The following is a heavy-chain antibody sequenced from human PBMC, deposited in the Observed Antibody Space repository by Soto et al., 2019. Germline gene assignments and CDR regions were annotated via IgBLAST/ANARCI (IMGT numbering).Heavy chain of an antibody. D-gene: IGHD2-21*02. V-gene: IGHV3-30-3*01. CDR3: ARHTVVTPVAFDI. Sequence: GGSLRLSCAASGFTFSSYAMHWVRQAPGKGLEWVAVISYDGSNKYYADSVKGRFTISRDNSKNTLYLQMNSLRAEDTAVYYCARHTVVTPVAFDIWGQGTRVTVPS. CDR1: GFTFSSYA. J-gene: IGHJ3*02. CDR2: ISYDGSNK.